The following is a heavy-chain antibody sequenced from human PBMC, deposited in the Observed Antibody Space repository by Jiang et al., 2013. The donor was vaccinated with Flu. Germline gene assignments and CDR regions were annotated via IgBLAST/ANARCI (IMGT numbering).Heavy chain of an antibody. Sequence: KYYADSVKGRFTISRDNSKNTLYLQMNSLRAEDTAVYYCARDLQGYYYYYIGRLGAKGPRSPSP. CDR2: K. J-gene: IGHJ6*03. CDR3: ARDLQGYYYYYIGR. V-gene: IGHV3-30*01.